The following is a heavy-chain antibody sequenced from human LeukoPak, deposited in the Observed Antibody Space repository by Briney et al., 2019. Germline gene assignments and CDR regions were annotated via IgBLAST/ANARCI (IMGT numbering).Heavy chain of an antibody. J-gene: IGHJ4*02. CDR3: AKDARRTSGWYFFDY. D-gene: IGHD6-19*01. V-gene: IGHV3-23*01. Sequence: PGGSLRLSCAASGFTLSSYAMSWVRQAPGKGLEWVSVISDSGSITYYADSVKGRFTISRDNSKNTLFLQMNSLRAEDTAVYYCAKDARRTSGWYFFDYWGQGTLVTVSS. CDR1: GFTLSSYA. CDR2: ISDSGSIT.